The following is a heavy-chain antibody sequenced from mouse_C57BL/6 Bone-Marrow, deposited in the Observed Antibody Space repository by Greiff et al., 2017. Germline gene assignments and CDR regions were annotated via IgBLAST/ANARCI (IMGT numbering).Heavy chain of an antibody. Sequence: QVQLQQPGAELVMPGASVKLSCKASGYTFTSYWMHWVKQRPGQGLEWIGEIYPSDSYTNYNQKFKGKSTLTVDKSSSTAYMQLSSLTSEDSAVYYCARIGNYAMDYWGQGTSVTVSS. CDR2: IYPSDSYT. D-gene: IGHD1-1*02. J-gene: IGHJ4*01. CDR1: GYTFTSYW. V-gene: IGHV1-69*01. CDR3: ARIGNYAMDY.